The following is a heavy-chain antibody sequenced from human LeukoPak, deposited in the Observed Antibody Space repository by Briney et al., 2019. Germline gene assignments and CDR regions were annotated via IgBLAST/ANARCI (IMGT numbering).Heavy chain of an antibody. D-gene: IGHD3-22*01. J-gene: IGHJ4*02. Sequence: SETLSLTCTVSGGSISSSSYYWGWIRQPPGTGLEWIGSIYYSGSTYYNPPLKSRVTISVDTSKNQFSLKLSSVTAADTAVYYCARGYYYDSSGYWDYWGQGTLVTVSS. CDR2: IYYSGST. V-gene: IGHV4-39*07. CDR1: GGSISSSSYY. CDR3: ARGYYYDSSGYWDY.